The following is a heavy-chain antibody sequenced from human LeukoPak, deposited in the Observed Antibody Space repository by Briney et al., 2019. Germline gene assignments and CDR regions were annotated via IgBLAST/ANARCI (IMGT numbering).Heavy chain of an antibody. Sequence: SETLSLTCTVSGGSISSYYWSWIRQPPGKGLEWIGYIYYSGSTNYNPSLKSRVTISVDTSKNQCSLKLSSVTAEDTAVYYCATYSGYALHDAFDIWGQGTMVTVSS. CDR2: IYYSGST. J-gene: IGHJ3*02. V-gene: IGHV4-59*01. D-gene: IGHD5-12*01. CDR1: GGSISSYY. CDR3: ATYSGYALHDAFDI.